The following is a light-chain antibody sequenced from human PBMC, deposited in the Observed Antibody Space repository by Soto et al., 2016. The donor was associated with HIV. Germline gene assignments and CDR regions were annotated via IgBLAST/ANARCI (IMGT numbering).Light chain of an antibody. J-gene: IGKJ5*01. CDR2: LGS. CDR1: QSLLHSNGYYY. V-gene: IGKV2-28*01. CDR3: MQALQTPLT. Sequence: DIVMTQSPLTLPVTPGESASISCRSSQSLLHSNGYYYLTWYLQKPGQSPRLLMYLGSTRASWVPDGFSGSGSGTDFTLKISRVEADDIGVYYCMQALQTPLTFGQGTRLEIK.